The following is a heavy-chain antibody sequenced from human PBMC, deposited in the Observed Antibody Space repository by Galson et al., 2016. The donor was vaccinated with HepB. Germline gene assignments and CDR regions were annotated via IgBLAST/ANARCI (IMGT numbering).Heavy chain of an antibody. V-gene: IGHV6-1*01. CDR2: TYYRSKWYY. CDR1: GDSVSSNSAA. J-gene: IGHJ4*02. D-gene: IGHD1-1*01. CDR3: ARDLGGAYGTGRSLDY. Sequence: CAISGDSVSSNSAAWNWIRQSPSRGLEWLGRTYYRSKWYYDYAVPVKSRITINPDTSKNQFSLHLNSVTPEDTAVYYCARDLGGAYGTGRSLDYWGRGTLVIVSS.